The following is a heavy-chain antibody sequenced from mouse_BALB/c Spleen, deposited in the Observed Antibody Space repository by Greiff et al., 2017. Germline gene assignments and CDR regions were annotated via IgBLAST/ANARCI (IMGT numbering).Heavy chain of an antibody. Sequence: VQLQQSGPELVKPGASVKISCKASGYAFSSSWMNWVKQRPGQGLEWIGRIYPGDGDTNYNGKFKGKATLTADKSSSTAYMQLSSLTSVDSAVYFCARIYYGNYGGYFDYWGQGTTLTVSS. CDR2: IYPGDGDT. D-gene: IGHD2-1*01. CDR3: ARIYYGNYGGYFDY. J-gene: IGHJ2*01. V-gene: IGHV1-82*01. CDR1: GYAFSSSW.